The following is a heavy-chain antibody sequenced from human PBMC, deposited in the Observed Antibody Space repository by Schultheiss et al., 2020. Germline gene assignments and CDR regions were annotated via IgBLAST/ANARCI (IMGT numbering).Heavy chain of an antibody. V-gene: IGHV5-51*01. Sequence: GESLKISCKGSGYSFANYWIGWVRQMPGKGLEWMAIVFPGDSDTRYSPSFQGQVTISADKSISTAYLQWSSLKASDTAMYYCARSYSEPYDAFDIWGQGTMVTVSS. CDR2: VFPGDSDT. CDR1: GYSFANYW. D-gene: IGHD2-21*01. CDR3: ARSYSEPYDAFDI. J-gene: IGHJ3*02.